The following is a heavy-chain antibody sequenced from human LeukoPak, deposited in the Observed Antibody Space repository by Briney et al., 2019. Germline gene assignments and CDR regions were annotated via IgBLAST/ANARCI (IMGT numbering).Heavy chain of an antibody. Sequence: GGSLRLSCAASGFPLSSYGMHWVRQAPGKGLEWVAVIWYDGSNKYYADSVKGRFTISRDNSKNTLYLQMNSLRAEDTAVYYCARDLWDIVVVPAAIPYGPVDYWGQGTLVTVSS. CDR2: IWYDGSNK. CDR1: GFPLSSYG. J-gene: IGHJ4*02. V-gene: IGHV3-33*01. CDR3: ARDLWDIVVVPAAIPYGPVDY. D-gene: IGHD2-2*02.